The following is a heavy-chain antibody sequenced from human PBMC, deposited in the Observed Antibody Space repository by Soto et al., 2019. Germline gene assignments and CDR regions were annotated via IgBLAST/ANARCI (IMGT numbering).Heavy chain of an antibody. D-gene: IGHD2-15*01. V-gene: IGHV1-18*04. CDR3: AREILSPDFYFHGMDV. Sequence: QGQLVQSGAEVKKPGASVKVSCKASGYTFTSYGISWVRQAPGQGLEWMGWISAKKGNTKYAQKFQGRVTMTTDTSTSTAYMELRSLRSDDTAVYYCAREILSPDFYFHGMDVWGQGTTATVSS. J-gene: IGHJ6*02. CDR1: GYTFTSYG. CDR2: ISAKKGNT.